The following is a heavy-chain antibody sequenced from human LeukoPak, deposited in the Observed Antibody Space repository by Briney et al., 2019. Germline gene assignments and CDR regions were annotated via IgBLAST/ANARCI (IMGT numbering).Heavy chain of an antibody. J-gene: IGHJ5*02. CDR1: GGFISSYY. CDR2: IYTSGST. Sequence: SETLSLTCTVSGGFISSYYWSWIRQPAGKGLEWIGRIYTSGSTNYNPSLKSRLTMSADTSKNQFSLKLNSVTAADTAVYYCARGIRLGYGAGRDWFDPWGQGTLVTVSS. D-gene: IGHD3-10*01. V-gene: IGHV4-4*07. CDR3: ARGIRLGYGAGRDWFDP.